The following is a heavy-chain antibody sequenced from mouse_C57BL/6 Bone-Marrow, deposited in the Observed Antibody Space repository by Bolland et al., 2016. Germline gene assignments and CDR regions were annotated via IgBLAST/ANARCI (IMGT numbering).Heavy chain of an antibody. Sequence: SDGSTTYNSAIKSRLSISKDNSKSQVFLKMNSLQTDDTAMYYCARLPLYAMDYWGQGTS. CDR3: ARLPLYAMDY. J-gene: IGHJ4*01. CDR2: SDGST. V-gene: IGHV2-6-1*01.